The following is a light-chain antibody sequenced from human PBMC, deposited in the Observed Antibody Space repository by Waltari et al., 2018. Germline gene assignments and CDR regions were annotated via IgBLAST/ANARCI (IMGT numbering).Light chain of an antibody. V-gene: IGLV2-14*01. CDR1: SSAVGGSNY. Sequence: QSALTQPASVSRSPGQSTTISCTGTSSAVGGSNYVSWYQHHPGKAPKLMIYAVINRPPGVSNRFSGSKSGNTASLTISGLQAEDEAVYYCSSYTTSITTLFGGGTKLTVL. J-gene: IGLJ2*01. CDR2: AVI. CDR3: SSYTTSITTL.